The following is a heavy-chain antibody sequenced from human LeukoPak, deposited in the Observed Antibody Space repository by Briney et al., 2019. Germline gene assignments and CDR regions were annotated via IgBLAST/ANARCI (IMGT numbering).Heavy chain of an antibody. Sequence: KAGGSLRLSCAASGFTFSSYSMIWVRQAPGKGLEWVSSISSSSRYRYYADSVKGRFTISRDSAKNSLYLQMNSLRAEDTAVYYCARVKEASAFDIWGQGTMVTVSS. CDR2: ISSSSRYR. J-gene: IGHJ3*02. CDR1: GFTFSSYS. D-gene: IGHD5-12*01. CDR3: ARVKEASAFDI. V-gene: IGHV3-21*01.